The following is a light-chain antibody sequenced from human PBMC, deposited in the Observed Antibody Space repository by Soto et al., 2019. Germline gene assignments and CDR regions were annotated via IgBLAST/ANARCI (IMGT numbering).Light chain of an antibody. CDR3: QHYGTSPIT. V-gene: IGKV3-20*01. J-gene: IGKJ5*01. CDR2: GAS. Sequence: EFVLTQSPGTLSLSPGERATVSCRASQTIYSKYLGWYQKKPGQAPRLVIYGASFRATGIPDRFSGSGSGTDFTLTISGLEPEDFAVYYCQHYGTSPITFGQGTRLDIK. CDR1: QTIYSKY.